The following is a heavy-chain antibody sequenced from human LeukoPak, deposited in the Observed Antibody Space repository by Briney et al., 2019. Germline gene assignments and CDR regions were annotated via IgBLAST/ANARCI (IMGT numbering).Heavy chain of an antibody. CDR1: GYSITRGYY. V-gene: IGHV4-38-2*01. D-gene: IGHD4/OR15-4a*01. CDR3: ARVLTAWWFDP. J-gene: IGHJ5*02. CDR2: IHHTRST. Sequence: PSETLSLTCAVSGYSITRGYYWGWMRQAPGEGLVWIGRIHHTRSTYSNPSLKSRVTILVDTSKNQFSLRRKSVTAADTAMYYCARVLTAWWFDPWGQGTLVTVSS.